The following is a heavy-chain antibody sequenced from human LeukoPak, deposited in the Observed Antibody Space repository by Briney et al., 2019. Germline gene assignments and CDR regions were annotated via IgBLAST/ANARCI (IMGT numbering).Heavy chain of an antibody. Sequence: GESLKIYCKGSGYNLTSYWIGWVRQMPGKGLEWMGIIYPGDSDTRYSPSFQGQVTISADKSISTAYLQWSSLKASDTAMYYCATELLLHAFDIWGQGTMVTVSS. D-gene: IGHD2-15*01. J-gene: IGHJ3*02. CDR2: IYPGDSDT. CDR1: GYNLTSYW. CDR3: ATELLLHAFDI. V-gene: IGHV5-51*01.